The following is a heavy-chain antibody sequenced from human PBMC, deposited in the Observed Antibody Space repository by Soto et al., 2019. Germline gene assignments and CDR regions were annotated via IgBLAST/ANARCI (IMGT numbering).Heavy chain of an antibody. J-gene: IGHJ4*02. D-gene: IGHD4-17*01. CDR1: GFTFSSYA. CDR3: ARDRGDYGDYGYFDY. V-gene: IGHV3-30-3*01. Sequence: VGSLRLSCAASGFTFSSYAMHWVRQAPGKGLEWVAVISYDGSNKYYADSVKGRFTISRDNSKNTLYLQMNSLRAEDTAVYYCARDRGDYGDYGYFDYWGQGTLVTVSS. CDR2: ISYDGSNK.